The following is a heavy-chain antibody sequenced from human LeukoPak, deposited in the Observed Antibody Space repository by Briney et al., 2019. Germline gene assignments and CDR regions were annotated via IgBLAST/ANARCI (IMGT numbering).Heavy chain of an antibody. CDR1: GGTFSSYA. J-gene: IGHJ6*02. V-gene: IGHV1-69*01. Sequence: SVKVYCKASGGTFSSYAISWVRQAPGQGLEWMGGIIPIFGTANYAQKFQGRVTITADESTSTAYMELSSLRSEDTAVYYCARDPGDCSGGSCYSGGIYYYYYGMDVWGQGTTVTVSS. CDR3: ARDPGDCSGGSCYSGGIYYYYYGMDV. CDR2: IIPIFGTA. D-gene: IGHD2-15*01.